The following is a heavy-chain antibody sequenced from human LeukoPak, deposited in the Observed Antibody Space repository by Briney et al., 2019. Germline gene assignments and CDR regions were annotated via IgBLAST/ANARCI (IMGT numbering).Heavy chain of an antibody. CDR1: GFTFSSYS. D-gene: IGHD4-17*01. CDR2: ISSSSSYI. CDR3: ARDGTVTTAPFDY. Sequence: KTGGSLRLSCAASGFTFSSYSMNWVRQAPGKGLEWVSSISSSSSYIYHADSVKGRFTISRDNAKNSLYLQMNSLRAEDTAVYYCARDGTVTTAPFDYWGQGTLVTVSS. J-gene: IGHJ4*02. V-gene: IGHV3-21*01.